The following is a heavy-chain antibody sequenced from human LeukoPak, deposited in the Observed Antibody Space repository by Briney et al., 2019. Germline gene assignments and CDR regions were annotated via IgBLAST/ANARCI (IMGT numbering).Heavy chain of an antibody. CDR1: GGSFSGYY. V-gene: IGHV4-34*01. CDR2: INHSGST. J-gene: IGHJ6*03. CDR3: ARHRWELPTPYYYYYMDV. D-gene: IGHD1-26*01. Sequence: PSETLSLTCAVYGGSFSGYYWSWIRQPPGKGLEWIGEINHSGSTNYNPSLKSRVTISVDTSKNQFSLKLCSVTAADTAVYYCARHRWELPTPYYYYYMDVWGKGTTVTVSS.